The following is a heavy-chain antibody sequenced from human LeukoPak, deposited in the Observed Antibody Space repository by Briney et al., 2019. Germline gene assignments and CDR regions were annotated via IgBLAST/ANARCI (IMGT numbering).Heavy chain of an antibody. Sequence: GESLKISCKGSGYSFTSYWIGWVRQMPGKGLEWMGIIYPGDSDTRYSPSFQGQVTTSADKSISTAYLQWSSLKASDTAMYYCARISDVLGVAAMMGAFDIWGQGTMVTVSS. V-gene: IGHV5-51*01. CDR1: GYSFTSYW. J-gene: IGHJ3*02. CDR3: ARISDVLGVAAMMGAFDI. CDR2: IYPGDSDT. D-gene: IGHD2-15*01.